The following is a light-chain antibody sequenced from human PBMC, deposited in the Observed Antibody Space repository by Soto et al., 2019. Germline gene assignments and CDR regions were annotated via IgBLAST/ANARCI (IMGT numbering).Light chain of an antibody. Sequence: IEMTQSPASLSASVGDRVTITCRASQSISSYLNWYQQKPGKAPKLQIYAASSLQSGVPSRFSGSGSGTDFTLAISSLQPEDFATYYCQQSYSTPWTFGQGTKVDIK. CDR3: QQSYSTPWT. J-gene: IGKJ1*01. V-gene: IGKV1-39*01. CDR1: QSISSY. CDR2: AAS.